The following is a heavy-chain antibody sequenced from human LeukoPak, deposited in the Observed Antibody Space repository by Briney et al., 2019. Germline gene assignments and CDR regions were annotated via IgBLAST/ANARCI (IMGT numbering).Heavy chain of an antibody. CDR3: ARDVPGSIGTTARFDP. J-gene: IGHJ5*02. CDR2: ISTHNGNT. V-gene: IGHV1-18*01. Sequence: GASVKVSCKASGYTFTSYDINWVRQATGQGLEWMGWISTHNGNTNYAQKFQGRVTMTTDKSTSTAYMELRSLTSDDTAVYCCARDVPGSIGTTARFDPWGQGTLVTVSS. CDR1: GYTFTSYD. D-gene: IGHD1-1*01.